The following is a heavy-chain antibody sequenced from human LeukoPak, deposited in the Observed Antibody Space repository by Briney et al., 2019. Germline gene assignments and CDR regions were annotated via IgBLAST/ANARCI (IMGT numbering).Heavy chain of an antibody. Sequence: GGSLRLSCAASGFTFRDFGMHWVRQAPGKGLEWVGRIKSKTDGGTTDYAAPVKGRFTISRDDSKNTLYLQMNSLKTEDTAVYCCTTTYYCSGGSCYYWGQGTLVTVSS. CDR3: TTTYYCSGGSCYY. J-gene: IGHJ4*02. CDR2: IKSKTDGGTT. V-gene: IGHV3-15*01. CDR1: GFTFRDFG. D-gene: IGHD2-15*01.